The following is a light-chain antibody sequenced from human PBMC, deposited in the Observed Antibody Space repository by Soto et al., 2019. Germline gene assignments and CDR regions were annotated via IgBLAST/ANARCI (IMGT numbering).Light chain of an antibody. V-gene: IGKV3-20*01. CDR3: QQYGSSVA. Sequence: EIVLTQSPGTLSLSPGEGATLSCRAGQSVSSSQLAWYQQKPGQAPRLLVYGASSRATGIPDRFSGSESGTDFTLRISRLEPEDFAVYYCQQYGSSVAFGQGTKVDIK. J-gene: IGKJ1*01. CDR1: QSVSSSQ. CDR2: GAS.